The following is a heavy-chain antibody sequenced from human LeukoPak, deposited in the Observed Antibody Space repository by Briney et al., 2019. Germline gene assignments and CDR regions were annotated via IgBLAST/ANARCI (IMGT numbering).Heavy chain of an antibody. V-gene: IGHV4-39*01. J-gene: IGHJ4*02. CDR3: ARRDSSGYWTNY. D-gene: IGHD6-19*01. CDR1: GGSISSSSYY. Sequence: SETLSLTCTVSGGSISSSSYYWGWIRQPPGKGLEWIGSIYYSGSTYYNPSLKSRVTISVHTSKNQFSLKLSSVTAADTAVYYCARRDSSGYWTNYWGQGTLVTVSS. CDR2: IYYSGST.